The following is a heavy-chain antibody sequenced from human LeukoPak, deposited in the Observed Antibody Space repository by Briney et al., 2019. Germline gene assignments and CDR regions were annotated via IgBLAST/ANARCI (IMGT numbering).Heavy chain of an antibody. V-gene: IGHV3-23*01. CDR2: VTGGGGST. CDR1: GFTLSSYA. CDR3: AKFREGVIDH. Sequence: GGSLRLSCAASGFTLSSYAMSWVRQAPGNGLEWVSTVTGGGGSTYYADSVKGRFTISRDNSKNTLYLQMNSLTAEDSAVYYCAKFREGVIDHWGQGTLVTVSS. D-gene: IGHD3-10*01. J-gene: IGHJ4*02.